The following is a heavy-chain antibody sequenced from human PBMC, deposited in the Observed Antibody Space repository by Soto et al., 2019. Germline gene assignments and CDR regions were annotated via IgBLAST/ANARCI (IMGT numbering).Heavy chain of an antibody. V-gene: IGHV3-33*01. J-gene: IGHJ6*02. CDR1: GFIFSAYA. D-gene: IGHD2-21*01. CDR3: ALCKQKVIHCAMDV. CDR2: INFDGSSK. Sequence: QVHLVESGGGAVQAGRSLRVSCATSGFIFSAYAMHWVRQAPGKGLEWVAFINFDGSSKFYGDSVKGRFTVSRDNSKNTLCLQLNSLRGEDTAVYYCALCKQKVIHCAMDVWGQGATVTVTS.